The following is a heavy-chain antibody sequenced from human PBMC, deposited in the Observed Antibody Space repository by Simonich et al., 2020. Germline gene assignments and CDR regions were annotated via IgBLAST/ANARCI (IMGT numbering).Heavy chain of an antibody. D-gene: IGHD3-3*01. V-gene: IGHV1-69*10. Sequence: QVQLVQSGAEVKKPGSSVKVSCKASGGTFSSYAISWVRQAPGQGLEGMGGIHPIQIKANYAQKFQGRVTITADESTSTAYMELSSLRSEDTAVYYCARGRITIFGVVKGAFDIWGQGTMVTVSS. CDR2: IHPIQIKA. J-gene: IGHJ3*02. CDR3: ARGRITIFGVVKGAFDI. CDR1: GGTFSSYA.